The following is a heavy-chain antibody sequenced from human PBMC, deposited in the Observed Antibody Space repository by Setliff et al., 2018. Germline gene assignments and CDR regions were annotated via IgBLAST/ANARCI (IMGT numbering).Heavy chain of an antibody. CDR3: ARIWRDGLGVAFDY. D-gene: IGHD3-3*01. V-gene: IGHV3-7*03. Sequence: GGSLRLSCEVSGFDFTTNWMTWVRQAPGKGLEWVANIKQDGSEKYYLGAVKGRFTISRDNAKNSLYLQMNSLRAEDTALYYCARIWRDGLGVAFDYWGQGTLVTVSS. CDR2: IKQDGSEK. CDR1: GFDFTTNW. J-gene: IGHJ4*02.